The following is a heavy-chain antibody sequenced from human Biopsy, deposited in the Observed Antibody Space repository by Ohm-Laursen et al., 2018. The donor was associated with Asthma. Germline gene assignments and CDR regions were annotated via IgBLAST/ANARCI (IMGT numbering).Heavy chain of an antibody. CDR1: GFTFGDYW. Sequence: SLRLSCAASGFTFGDYWMSWVRQVPGKGLEWVSGISWNSATIGYADSVEGRFTISRDNAKNSVFLHMGSLRPEDTAFYYCAKVRSDWVITESFDYWGQGVLVTVSS. D-gene: IGHD3-22*01. CDR2: ISWNSATI. CDR3: AKVRSDWVITESFDY. V-gene: IGHV3-9*01. J-gene: IGHJ4*02.